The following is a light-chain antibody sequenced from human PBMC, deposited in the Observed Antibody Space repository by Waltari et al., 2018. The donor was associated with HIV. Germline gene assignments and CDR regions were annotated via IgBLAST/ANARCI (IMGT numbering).Light chain of an antibody. V-gene: IGLV2-8*01. CDR1: SSDIGYFNY. CDR3: AAYAGNNIVI. CDR2: DVN. J-gene: IGLJ2*01. Sequence: QSALTQPPSASGSPGQSVTVSCTGTSSDIGYFNYVSWYQQHPGKAPKLLIYDVNKRPPGGPDRFPASKAGATASLTGSGLLAEDEADYYCAAYAGNNIVIFGGGTKVTV.